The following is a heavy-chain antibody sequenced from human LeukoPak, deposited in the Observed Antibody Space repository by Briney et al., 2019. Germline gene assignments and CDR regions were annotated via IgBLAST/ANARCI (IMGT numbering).Heavy chain of an antibody. CDR3: ARTSASYYYYMDV. V-gene: IGHV4-59*01. CDR2: IYFIGSP. CDR1: GGSISSYY. J-gene: IGHJ6*03. Sequence: SETLSLTCTVSGGSISSYYWSWIRQPPGKGLEWIGYIYFIGSPKYNPSLKSRVTISLDKSRKQLSLNLTSVTAADTAVYYRARTSASYYYYMDVWGKGTTVTISS. D-gene: IGHD3-3*01.